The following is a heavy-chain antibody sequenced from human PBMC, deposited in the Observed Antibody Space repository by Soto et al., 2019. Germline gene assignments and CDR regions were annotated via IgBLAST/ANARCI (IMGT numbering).Heavy chain of an antibody. Sequence: PGGSLRLSCAASGFTVSSNYMSWVRQAPGKGLEWVSVIYSGGSTYYADSVKGRFTISRDNSKNTLYLQMNSLRAEDTAVYYCARDIVVVVAATGAYYYYGMDVRGQGTTVTVSS. V-gene: IGHV3-53*01. J-gene: IGHJ6*02. CDR2: IYSGGST. D-gene: IGHD2-15*01. CDR3: ARDIVVVVAATGAYYYYGMDV. CDR1: GFTVSSNY.